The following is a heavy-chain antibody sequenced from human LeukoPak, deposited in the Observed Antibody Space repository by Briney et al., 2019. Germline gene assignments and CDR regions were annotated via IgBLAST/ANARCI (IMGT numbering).Heavy chain of an antibody. J-gene: IGHJ6*03. CDR1: GGSISSSSYY. Sequence: SETLSLTCNVSGGSISSSSYYWGWILQPPWKGLEWIGSIYYSGSTYYNPSLKSRVTISVDTSKNQFSLKLSSVTAADTAVYYCARVRFLEWLGYYYYMDVWGKGTTVTVSS. CDR2: IYYSGST. V-gene: IGHV4-39*07. D-gene: IGHD3-3*01. CDR3: ARVRFLEWLGYYYYMDV.